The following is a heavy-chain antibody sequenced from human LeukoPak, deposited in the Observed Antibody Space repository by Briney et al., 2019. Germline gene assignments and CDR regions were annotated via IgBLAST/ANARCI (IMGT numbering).Heavy chain of an antibody. CDR3: ARDPAHDYYGSGGLDY. V-gene: IGHV3-30*04. D-gene: IGHD3-10*01. CDR1: GFTFSSYA. J-gene: IGHJ4*02. CDR2: ISYDGSNK. Sequence: PGGSLRLSCAASGFTFSSYAMHWVRQAPGKGLEWVAVISYDGSNKYYAGSVKGRFTISRDNSKNTLYLQMNSLRAEDTAVYYCARDPAHDYYGSGGLDYWGQGTLVTVSS.